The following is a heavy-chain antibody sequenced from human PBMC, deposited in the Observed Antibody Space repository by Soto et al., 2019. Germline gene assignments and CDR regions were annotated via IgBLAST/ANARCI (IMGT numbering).Heavy chain of an antibody. J-gene: IGHJ4*02. D-gene: IGHD4-4*01. Sequence: GVSLRRPCTAAGLTFTSYAILWVRQAPGQGLEWVSDISEDGGNKDFAESVRARCLISRGKSKNTVYLQMNSLRPEDTAVYLCGRRLTTTVSGLGYWGQGTM. CDR3: GRRLTTTVSGLGY. CDR1: GLTFTSYA. V-gene: IGHV3-30-3*01. CDR2: ISEDGGNK.